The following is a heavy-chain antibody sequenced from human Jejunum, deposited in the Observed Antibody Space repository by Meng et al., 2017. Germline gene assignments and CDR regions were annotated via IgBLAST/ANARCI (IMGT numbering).Heavy chain of an antibody. Sequence: GSLRLSCTVSGGSIGSYFWSWIRQPPGKGQEWIGYVSSSGSTTYNPSLKSRVTILVDTSKNQFSLKLSSVTAADTAMYYCARWGTYYSGFDSWGQGTLVTVSS. J-gene: IGHJ4*02. D-gene: IGHD2/OR15-2a*01. CDR1: GGSIGSYF. CDR3: ARWGTYYSGFDS. V-gene: IGHV4-59*01. CDR2: VSSSGST.